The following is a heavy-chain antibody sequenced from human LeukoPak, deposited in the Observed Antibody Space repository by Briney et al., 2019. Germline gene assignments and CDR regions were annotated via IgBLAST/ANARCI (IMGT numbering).Heavy chain of an antibody. CDR1: GVTLSNAW. V-gene: IGHV3-15*01. CDR3: TTGIWYSSGWYY. Sequence: PGGSLRLSCAASGVTLSNAWMSWVRQAPGKGLEWVGRIKSETDGRTTDYAAPVKGRFTISRDYSKNTLYLQMNRLRTEDTAVYYCTTGIWYSSGWYYWGQGTLVTVSS. J-gene: IGHJ4*02. D-gene: IGHD6-19*01. CDR2: IKSETDGRTT.